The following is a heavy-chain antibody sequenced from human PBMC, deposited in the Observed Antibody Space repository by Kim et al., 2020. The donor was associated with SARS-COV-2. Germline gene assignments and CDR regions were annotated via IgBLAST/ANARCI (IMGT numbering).Heavy chain of an antibody. Sequence: GGSLRLSCAASGFTFSSYAMSWVRQAPGKGLEWVSAISGSGGSTYYADSVKGRFTISRDNSKNTLYLQMNSLRAEDTAVYYCAKYEGIAARRYWYFDLWGRGTLVTVSS. CDR3: AKYEGIAARRYWYFDL. J-gene: IGHJ2*01. V-gene: IGHV3-23*01. D-gene: IGHD6-6*01. CDR2: ISGSGGST. CDR1: GFTFSSYA.